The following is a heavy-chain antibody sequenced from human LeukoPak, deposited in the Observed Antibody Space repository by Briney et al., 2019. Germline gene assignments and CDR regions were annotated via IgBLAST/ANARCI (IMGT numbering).Heavy chain of an antibody. Sequence: ASVKVSCKASGYTFTSYDINWVRQATGQGLEWMGWISAYNGNTNYAQKLQGRVTMTTDTFTSTAYMELRSLRSDDTAVYYCARISRDGVPADLDYWGQGTLVTVSS. CDR3: ARISRDGVPADLDY. CDR1: GYTFTSYD. J-gene: IGHJ4*02. D-gene: IGHD2-2*01. V-gene: IGHV1-18*01. CDR2: ISAYNGNT.